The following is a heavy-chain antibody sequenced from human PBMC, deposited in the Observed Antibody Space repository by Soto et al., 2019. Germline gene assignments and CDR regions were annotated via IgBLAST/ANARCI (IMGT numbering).Heavy chain of an antibody. CDR2: IYPGDSDT. CDR1: GYSFTSYW. D-gene: IGHD6-19*01. V-gene: IGHV5-51*01. Sequence: PGESLKISCKGSGYSFTSYWIGWVRQMPGKGLEWMGIIYPGDSDTRYSPSFQGQVTISADKSISTAYLQWSSLKASDTAMYYCARVGVAVAGTNAFGIWGQGTMVTVSS. J-gene: IGHJ3*02. CDR3: ARVGVAVAGTNAFGI.